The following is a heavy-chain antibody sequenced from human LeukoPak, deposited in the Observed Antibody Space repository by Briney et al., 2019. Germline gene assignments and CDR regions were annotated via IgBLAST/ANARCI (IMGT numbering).Heavy chain of an antibody. CDR2: IYYSGST. D-gene: IGHD3-22*01. CDR1: GGTISSYY. CDR3: ARDYYDSSGYNYFDY. Sequence: SETLSLTCTASGGTISSYYWSWIRQHPGKGLEWIGYIYYSGSTNYNLSLKSRVTISVDTSKNQFSLKLSSVTAADTAVYYCARDYYDSSGYNYFDYWGQGTLVTVSS. V-gene: IGHV4-59*01. J-gene: IGHJ4*02.